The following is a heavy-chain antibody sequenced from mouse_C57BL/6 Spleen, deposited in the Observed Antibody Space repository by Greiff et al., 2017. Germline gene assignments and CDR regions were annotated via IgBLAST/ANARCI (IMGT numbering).Heavy chain of an antibody. CDR3: ARDQTAQAAWFAY. J-gene: IGHJ3*01. CDR1: GFTFSSYA. D-gene: IGHD3-2*02. CDR2: ISDGGSYT. V-gene: IGHV5-4*01. Sequence: EVQRVESGGGLVKPGGSLKLSCAASGFTFSSYAMSWVRQTPEKRLEWVATISDGGSYTYYPDNVKCRFTISRDNAKNNLYLQMSHLKSEDTAMYYCARDQTAQAAWFAYWGQGTLVTVSA.